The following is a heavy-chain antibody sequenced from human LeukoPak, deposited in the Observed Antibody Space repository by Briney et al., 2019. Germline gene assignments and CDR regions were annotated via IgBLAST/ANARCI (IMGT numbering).Heavy chain of an antibody. J-gene: IGHJ4*02. CDR1: GSTFSSYG. D-gene: IGHD3-9*01. Sequence: GGSLRLSCVASGSTFSSYGMSWVRQAPGKGLEWVSSISSSSSYIYYADSVKGRFTISRDNAKNSLYLQMNSLRAEDTAVYYCARDPNYDILTGYYFDYWGQGTLVTVSS. CDR3: ARDPNYDILTGYYFDY. CDR2: ISSSSSYI. V-gene: IGHV3-21*01.